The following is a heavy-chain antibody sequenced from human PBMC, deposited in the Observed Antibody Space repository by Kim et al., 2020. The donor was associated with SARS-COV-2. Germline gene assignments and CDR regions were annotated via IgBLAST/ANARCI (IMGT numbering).Heavy chain of an antibody. J-gene: IGHJ4*02. CDR3: VMVRGQALTYYFDY. Sequence: ASVKVSCKASGYTFTSYDINWVRQATGQGLEWMGWMNPNSGNTGYAQKFQGRVTMTRNTSISTAYMELSSLRSEDTAVYYCVMVRGQALTYYFDYWGQGTLVTVSS. D-gene: IGHD3-10*01. V-gene: IGHV1-8*01. CDR2: MNPNSGNT. CDR1: GYTFTSYD.